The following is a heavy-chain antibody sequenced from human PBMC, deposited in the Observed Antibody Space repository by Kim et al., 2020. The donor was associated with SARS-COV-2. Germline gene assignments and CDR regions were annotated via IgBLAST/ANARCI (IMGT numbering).Heavy chain of an antibody. CDR3: AKMTRKKQQYSSGWYDY. Sequence: GGSLRLSCAASGFTFSSYGMHWVRQAPGKGLEWVAVISYDGSNKYYADSVKGRFTISRDNSKNTLYLQMNSLRAEDTAVYYCAKMTRKKQQYSSGWYDYWGQGTLVTVSS. J-gene: IGHJ4*02. D-gene: IGHD6-19*01. CDR2: ISYDGSNK. V-gene: IGHV3-30*18. CDR1: GFTFSSYG.